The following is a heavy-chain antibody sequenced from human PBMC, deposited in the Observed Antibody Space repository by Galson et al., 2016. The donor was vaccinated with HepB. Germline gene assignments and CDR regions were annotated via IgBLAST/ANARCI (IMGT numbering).Heavy chain of an antibody. CDR2: INDGDGST. V-gene: IGHV1-3*01. Sequence: SVKVSCKASGYSFKTYGIHWVRQAPGQRPEWMGWINDGDGSTLHSQRFQGRVTFTRDTSASTAYMELSSLIFEDTAVYFCARDDATEGPIILDYWGQGTLVTVSS. D-gene: IGHD3/OR15-3a*01. J-gene: IGHJ4*02. CDR3: ARDDATEGPIILDY. CDR1: GYSFKTYG.